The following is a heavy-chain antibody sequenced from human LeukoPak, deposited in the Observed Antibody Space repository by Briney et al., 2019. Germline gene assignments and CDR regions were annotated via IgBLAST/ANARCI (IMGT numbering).Heavy chain of an antibody. CDR2: IYYSGST. CDR1: GGSISSYY. J-gene: IGHJ3*02. CDR3: ARLIAVAATEAFDI. Sequence: SETLSLTCTVSGGSISSYYWSWIGQPPGKGLEWIGYIYYSGSTNYNPSLKSRVTISVDTSKNQFSLKLSSVTAADTAVYYCARLIAVAATEAFDIWGQGTMVTVSS. V-gene: IGHV4-59*08. D-gene: IGHD6-19*01.